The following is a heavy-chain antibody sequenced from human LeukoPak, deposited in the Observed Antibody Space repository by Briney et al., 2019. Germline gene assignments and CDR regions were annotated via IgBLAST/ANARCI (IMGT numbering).Heavy chain of an antibody. CDR2: ISSSGSTI. CDR3: ARDGMTYYYGSGSSPFDY. D-gene: IGHD3-10*01. Sequence: GGSLRLSCAASGFTFSDYYTSWIRQAPGKGLEWVSYISSSGSTIYYADSVKGRFTISRDNAKNSLYLQMNSLRAEDTAVYYCARDGMTYYYGSGSSPFDYWGQGTLVTVSS. V-gene: IGHV3-11*01. J-gene: IGHJ4*02. CDR1: GFTFSDYY.